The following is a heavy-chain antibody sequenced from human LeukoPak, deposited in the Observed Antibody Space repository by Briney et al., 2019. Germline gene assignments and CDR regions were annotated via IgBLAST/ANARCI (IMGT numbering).Heavy chain of an antibody. J-gene: IGHJ4*02. D-gene: IGHD6-6*01. V-gene: IGHV4-4*07. CDR3: AREDHSSSSFDY. CDR1: GGSISSYY. Sequence: SETLSLTCTVSGGSISSYYWSWIRQPAGKGLEWTGRIYTSGSTNYNPSLKSRVTMSVDTSKNQFSLKLSSVTDADTAVYYCAREDHSSSSFDYWGQGTLVTVSS. CDR2: IYTSGST.